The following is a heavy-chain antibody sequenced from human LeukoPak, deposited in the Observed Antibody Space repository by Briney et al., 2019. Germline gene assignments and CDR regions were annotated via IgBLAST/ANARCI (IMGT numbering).Heavy chain of an antibody. J-gene: IGHJ4*02. D-gene: IGHD3-22*01. CDR1: GGSISSGSYY. CDR3: ARSGMHSSGYYWGLEFEGAYYFDY. V-gene: IGHV4-61*02. CDR2: IYTSGST. Sequence: SQTLSLTCTVSGGSISSGSYYWSWIRQPAGKGLEWIGRIYTSGSTNYNPSLKSRVTISVDTSKNQFSLKLSSVTAADTAVYYCARSGMHSSGYYWGLEFEGAYYFDYWGQGTLVTVSS.